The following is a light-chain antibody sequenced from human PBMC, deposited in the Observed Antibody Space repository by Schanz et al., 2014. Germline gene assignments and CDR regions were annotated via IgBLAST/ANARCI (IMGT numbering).Light chain of an antibody. CDR1: RSNIGAGYD. J-gene: IGLJ2*01. Sequence: QSVLTQPPSVSAAPGQRVTISCTGSRSNIGAGYDVHWYQHLPGTAPKLLIYGSTNRPSGVPDRFSGSKSGTAASLAISGLQAEDEADYYCSSYGGKYNLLFGGGTKLTVL. CDR3: SSYGGKYNLL. V-gene: IGLV1-40*01. CDR2: GST.